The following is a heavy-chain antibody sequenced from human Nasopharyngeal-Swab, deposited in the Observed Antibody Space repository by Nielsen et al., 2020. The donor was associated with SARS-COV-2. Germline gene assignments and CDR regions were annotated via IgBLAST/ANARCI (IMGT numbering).Heavy chain of an antibody. CDR1: GFTFSDYY. V-gene: IGHV3-11*01. D-gene: IGHD3-22*01. Sequence: GESLKISCAASGFTFSDYYMSWIRQAPEKGLEWVSYISSSGSTIYYADSVKGRFTISRDNAKNSLYLQMNSLRAEDTAVYYCARTYYYDSSGYYYVWFDPWGQGTLVTVSS. CDR2: ISSSGSTI. J-gene: IGHJ5*02. CDR3: ARTYYYDSSGYYYVWFDP.